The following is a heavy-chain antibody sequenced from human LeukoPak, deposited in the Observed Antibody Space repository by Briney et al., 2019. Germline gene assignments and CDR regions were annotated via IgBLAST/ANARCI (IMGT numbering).Heavy chain of an antibody. CDR3: ARENPSGYYNRPIDY. Sequence: PSETLSLTCTVSGVSISSYYWSWIRQPPGKGLEWIGDIYYSGSIKYNPSLKSRVTMSADTSKNQFSLKLSSVTAADTAIYYCARENPSGYYNRPIDYWGQGTLVTVSS. J-gene: IGHJ4*02. V-gene: IGHV4-59*01. CDR2: IYYSGSI. D-gene: IGHD3-22*01. CDR1: GVSISSYY.